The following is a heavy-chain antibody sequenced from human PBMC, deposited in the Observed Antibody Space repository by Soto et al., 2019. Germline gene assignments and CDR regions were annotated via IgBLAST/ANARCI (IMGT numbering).Heavy chain of an antibody. CDR3: ARDIVFGVVITHGSYGMDV. CDR2: IYYSGST. Sequence: QVQLQESGPGLVKPSQTLSLTCTVSGGSISSGGYYWSWIRQHPGKGLEWIGYIYYSGSTYYNPSLKSRVTISVDTSKNQFSLKLSSVTAADTAVYYCARDIVFGVVITHGSYGMDVWGQGTTVTVSS. V-gene: IGHV4-31*03. CDR1: GGSISSGGYY. D-gene: IGHD3-3*01. J-gene: IGHJ6*02.